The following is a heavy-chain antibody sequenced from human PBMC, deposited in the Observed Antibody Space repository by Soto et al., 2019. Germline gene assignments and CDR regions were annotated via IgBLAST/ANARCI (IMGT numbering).Heavy chain of an antibody. CDR1: GYTFTSYE. CDR2: MNPNSGNT. D-gene: IGHD3-10*01. J-gene: IGHJ4*02. CDR3: ARVAYASGSYYIFDY. V-gene: IGHV1-8*01. Sequence: ASVKVSCKASGYTFTSYEINWVRQATGQGLEWMGWMNPNSGNTGYAQKLQGRVTMTRNTSISTAYMELSSLRSEDTAVYYCARVAYASGSYYIFDYWGQGTLVTVSS.